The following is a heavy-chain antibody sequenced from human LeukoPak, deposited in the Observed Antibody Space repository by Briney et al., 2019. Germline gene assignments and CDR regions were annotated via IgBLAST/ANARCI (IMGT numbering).Heavy chain of an antibody. D-gene: IGHD3-16*01. CDR3: ALAGGWGLWFDP. J-gene: IGHJ5*02. CDR1: GYTFTSYD. Sequence: ASVTVSCKASGYTFTSYDINWVRQATGQGLEWMGWMNPNSGNTGYAQKFQGRVTITRNTSISTAYMELSSLRSEDTAVYYCALAGGWGLWFDPWGQGTLVTVSS. CDR2: MNPNSGNT. V-gene: IGHV1-8*03.